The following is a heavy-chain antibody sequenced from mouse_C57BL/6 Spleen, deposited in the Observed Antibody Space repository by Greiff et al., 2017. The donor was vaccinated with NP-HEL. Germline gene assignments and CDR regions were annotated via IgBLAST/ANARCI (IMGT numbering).Heavy chain of an antibody. CDR2: IDPEDGDT. J-gene: IGHJ1*03. Sequence: VQLKQSGAELVRPGASVKLSCTASGFNIKDYYMHWVKQRPEQGLEWIGRIDPEDGDTEYAPKFQGKATMTADTSSNTAYLQRSSLTSEDTAVYYCTTSGLRDRYFDVWGTGTTVTVSS. CDR1: GFNIKDYY. V-gene: IGHV14-1*01. D-gene: IGHD1-1*01. CDR3: TTSGLRDRYFDV.